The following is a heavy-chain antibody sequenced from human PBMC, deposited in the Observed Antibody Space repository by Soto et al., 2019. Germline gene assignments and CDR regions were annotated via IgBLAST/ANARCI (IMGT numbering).Heavy chain of an antibody. Sequence: QITLKESGPTLVKPTQTLTLTCTFSGFSLTASGVAVGCIRQPPGKALEWLALIYWNDDKYYNPSLKSRLTITKDTSNNQVVFTMTNMDPVDTATYYCARRYDPYYFDYWGQGTLVTVSS. CDR3: ARRYDPYYFDY. CDR1: GFSLTASGVA. J-gene: IGHJ4*02. V-gene: IGHV2-5*01. D-gene: IGHD1-1*01. CDR2: IYWNDDK.